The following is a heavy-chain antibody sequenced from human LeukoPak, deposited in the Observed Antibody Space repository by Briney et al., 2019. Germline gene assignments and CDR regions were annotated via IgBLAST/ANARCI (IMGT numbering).Heavy chain of an antibody. CDR3: ARGRPESPFDP. V-gene: IGHV1-18*01. CDR1: GGNFITYA. D-gene: IGHD1-1*01. Sequence: ASVKVSCKASGGNFITYAISWVRQAPGQGLEWMGWISAYNGNTNYAQKLQGRVTMTTDTSTSTAYMELSSLRSDDTAIYYCARGRPESPFDPWGQGTLVTVSS. J-gene: IGHJ5*02. CDR2: ISAYNGNT.